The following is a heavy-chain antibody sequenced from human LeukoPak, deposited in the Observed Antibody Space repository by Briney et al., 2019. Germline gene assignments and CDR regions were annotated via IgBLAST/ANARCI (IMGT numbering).Heavy chain of an antibody. Sequence: SQTLSLTCAISGDSVSSNSAAWNWIRQFPSRGLEWLGRTYYRSKWSHDYAISVKSRIIINPDTSENQFSLQLNSVTPDDTAVYYCARGRSGYDCFDYWGQGTLVTVSS. CDR1: GDSVSSNSAA. CDR3: ARGRSGYDCFDY. D-gene: IGHD5-12*01. CDR2: TYYRSKWSH. J-gene: IGHJ4*02. V-gene: IGHV6-1*01.